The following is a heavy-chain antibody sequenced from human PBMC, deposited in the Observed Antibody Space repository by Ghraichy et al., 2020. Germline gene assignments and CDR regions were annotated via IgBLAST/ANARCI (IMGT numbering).Heavy chain of an antibody. CDR2: IIPIFGTA. D-gene: IGHD2-2*01. Sequence: SVKVSCKASGGTFSSYAISWVRQAPGQGLEWMGGIIPIFGTANYAQKFQGRVTITADESTSTAYMELSSLRSEDTAVYYCARATCSSTSCYRYFDYWGQGTLVTVSS. V-gene: IGHV1-69*13. CDR3: ARATCSSTSCYRYFDY. CDR1: GGTFSSYA. J-gene: IGHJ4*02.